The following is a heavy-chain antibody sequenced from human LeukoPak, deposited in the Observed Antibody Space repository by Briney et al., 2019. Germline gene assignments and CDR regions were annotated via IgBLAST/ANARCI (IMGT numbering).Heavy chain of an antibody. V-gene: IGHV3-48*03. D-gene: IGHD2-15*01. Sequence: GGSLRLSCAASGFTFSSYEMNWVRQAPGKGLEWVSYISSSGSTIYYADSVKGRFTISRDNAKNSLYLQMNSLRAEDTAVYYCAREIRYCSGSKCYLFDYLGQGTLVTVSS. J-gene: IGHJ4*02. CDR2: ISSSGSTI. CDR3: AREIRYCSGSKCYLFDY. CDR1: GFTFSSYE.